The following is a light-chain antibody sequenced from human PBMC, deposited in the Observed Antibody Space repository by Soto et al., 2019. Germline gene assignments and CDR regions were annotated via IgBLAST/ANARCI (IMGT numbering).Light chain of an antibody. J-gene: IGKJ1*01. V-gene: IGKV3-20*01. CDR1: QSVSSSY. CDR2: GAS. CDR3: QQYGSLVT. Sequence: EIVLTQSPGTLSLSPGERATLSCRASQSVSSSYLAWYQQKPGRAPRLLIDGASSRATGIPYRFSGSGSGTDFTLTISRLEPEDLAVYYCQQYGSLVTFGQGTKVEIK.